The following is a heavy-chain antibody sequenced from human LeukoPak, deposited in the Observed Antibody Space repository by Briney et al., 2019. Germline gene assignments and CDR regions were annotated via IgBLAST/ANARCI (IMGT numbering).Heavy chain of an antibody. Sequence: ASVKVSCKVSGYTLTELSMHWVRQAPGKGLEWMGGFDPEDGETIYAQKFQGRVTMTEDTSTDTAYMELSSLRSEDTAVYYCATVGPDLEDTSSYYYYYYMDVWGKGTTVTVSS. D-gene: IGHD2/OR15-2a*01. V-gene: IGHV1-24*01. CDR1: GYTLTELS. CDR3: ATVGPDLEDTSSYYYYYYMDV. J-gene: IGHJ6*03. CDR2: FDPEDGET.